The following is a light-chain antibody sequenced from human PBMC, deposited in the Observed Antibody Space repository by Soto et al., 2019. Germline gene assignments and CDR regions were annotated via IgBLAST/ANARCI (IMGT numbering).Light chain of an antibody. CDR1: SSDIGAYNY. CDR3: TSWTTSTTMI. CDR2: DVN. Sequence: QSVLTQPASGSGAPGQSITISCTGTSSDIGAYNYVSWYQQHPGKAPKLMIYDVNIRPSGVSNRFSGSKSGNTASLTISGLQAEDEADYYCTSWTTSTTMIFGGGTKVTVL. V-gene: IGLV2-14*03. J-gene: IGLJ2*01.